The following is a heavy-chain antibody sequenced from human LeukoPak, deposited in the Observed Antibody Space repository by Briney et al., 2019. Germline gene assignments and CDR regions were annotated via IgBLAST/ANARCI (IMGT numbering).Heavy chain of an antibody. J-gene: IGHJ4*02. CDR3: ARDESRRFDY. CDR2: ISAYNGNT. V-gene: IGHV1-18*01. CDR1: GGTFSSYA. Sequence: ASVKVSCKASGGTFSSYAISWVRQAPGQGLEWMGWISAYNGNTNYAQKLQGRVTMTTDTSTSTAYMELRSLRSDDTAVYYCARDESRRFDYWGQGTLVTVSS.